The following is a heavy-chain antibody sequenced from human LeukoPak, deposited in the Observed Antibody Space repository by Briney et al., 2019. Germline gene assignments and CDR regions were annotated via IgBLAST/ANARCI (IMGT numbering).Heavy chain of an antibody. V-gene: IGHV4-34*01. Sequence: PSETMSLTCAVYGGSISGYYWTWVRQPPGKGLEWIGEINHKGATNYNPSLKSRVTISLDTSKNQFSLKLSSVTAADTAVYYCARGPDFYGSGSYEYSYYYYYYGMDVWGKGTAVTVSS. D-gene: IGHD3-10*01. CDR1: GGSISGYY. CDR3: ARGPDFYGSGSYEYSYYYYYYGMDV. CDR2: INHKGAT. J-gene: IGHJ6*04.